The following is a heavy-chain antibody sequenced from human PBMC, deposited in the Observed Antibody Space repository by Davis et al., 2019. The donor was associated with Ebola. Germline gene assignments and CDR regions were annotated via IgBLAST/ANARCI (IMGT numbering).Heavy chain of an antibody. V-gene: IGHV1-2*02. Sequence: ASVNVSCKASGYTFTGYYLHWVRQAPGQGLEWMGWINPNSGGTNYAQKFQGRVTLTRDTSISTAYMELSRLRSDDTAVYYCARGLGGLLVVPAALNYYMDVWGKGTTVTVSS. J-gene: IGHJ6*03. CDR1: GYTFTGYY. CDR3: ARGLGGLLVVPAALNYYMDV. D-gene: IGHD2-2*01. CDR2: INPNSGGT.